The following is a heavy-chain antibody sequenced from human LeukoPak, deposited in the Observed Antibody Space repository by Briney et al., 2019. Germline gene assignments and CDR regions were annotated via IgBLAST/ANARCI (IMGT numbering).Heavy chain of an antibody. CDR2: IIPIFGTA. CDR3: ARDDYRGGGAFDI. Sequence: VASVKVSCKASGGTFSSYAISWVRQAPGQGLEWMGGIIPIFGTANYAQKFQGRVTITADKSTSTAYMELSSLRSEDTAVYYCARDDYRGGGAFDIWGQGTMVTVSS. CDR1: GGTFSSYA. J-gene: IGHJ3*02. V-gene: IGHV1-69*06. D-gene: IGHD4-23*01.